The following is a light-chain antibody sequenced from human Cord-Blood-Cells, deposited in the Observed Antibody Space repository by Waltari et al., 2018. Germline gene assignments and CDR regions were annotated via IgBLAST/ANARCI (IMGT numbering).Light chain of an antibody. CDR3: MQALQTPLT. J-gene: IGKJ4*01. CDR2: MGS. Sequence: DIVMTQSPFSLPVTSGEPASISCRSSQSLLHSNGYNYLDWYLQKRGQSPQLMIYMGSNRASAVPDRFSGSGSGTDFTLKISRVEAEDVGVYYCMQALQTPLTFGGGTKVEIK. CDR1: QSLLHSNGYNY. V-gene: IGKV2-28*01.